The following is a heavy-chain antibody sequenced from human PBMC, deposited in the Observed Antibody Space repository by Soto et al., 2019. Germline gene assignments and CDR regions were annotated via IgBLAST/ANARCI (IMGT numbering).Heavy chain of an antibody. V-gene: IGHV1-24*01. J-gene: IGHJ5*02. Sequence: ASVKVSCKVSGYTLAELSMHWVRQPPGKGLEWMGGFDPEDGETIYAQKFQGRVTMTEDTSTDTAYMELSSLGSEDTAVYYCATYPVLVRGVIDGSGWFDPWGQGTLVTVSS. D-gene: IGHD3-10*01. CDR2: FDPEDGET. CDR3: ATYPVLVRGVIDGSGWFDP. CDR1: GYTLAELS.